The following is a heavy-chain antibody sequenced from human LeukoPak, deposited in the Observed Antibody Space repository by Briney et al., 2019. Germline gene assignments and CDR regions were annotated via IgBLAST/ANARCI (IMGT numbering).Heavy chain of an antibody. Sequence: SVKVSYKASGGTXSSYAISWVRQAPGQGLEWMGGIIPIFGTANYAQKFQGRVTITADESTSTAYMELSSLRSEDTAVYYCARVPSDKTRYYYDSSGYYFDYWGQGTLVTVSS. J-gene: IGHJ4*02. CDR2: IIPIFGTA. V-gene: IGHV1-69*13. D-gene: IGHD3-22*01. CDR1: GGTXSSYA. CDR3: ARVPSDKTRYYYDSSGYYFDY.